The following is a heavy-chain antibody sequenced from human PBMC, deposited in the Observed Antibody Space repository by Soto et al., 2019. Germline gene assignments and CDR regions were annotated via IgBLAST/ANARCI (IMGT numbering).Heavy chain of an antibody. Sequence: GGFLRLSCAVSGFNFSSYSLNWVRQAPWKGLEWVSSISTSDSYIYYADSVKGRFTISRDTAKNSVYLQMNSLRAEDTAVYYCASCTSGSCHPPRYGLDVWGQGTAVTVSS. D-gene: IGHD2-15*01. J-gene: IGHJ6*02. CDR2: ISTSDSYI. CDR1: GFNFSSYS. V-gene: IGHV3-21*01. CDR3: ASCTSGSCHPPRYGLDV.